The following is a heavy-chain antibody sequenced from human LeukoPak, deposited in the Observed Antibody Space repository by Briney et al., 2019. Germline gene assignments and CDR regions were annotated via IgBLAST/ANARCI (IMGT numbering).Heavy chain of an antibody. D-gene: IGHD2-21*02. J-gene: IGHJ6*02. CDR2: INHNGNVN. CDR1: GFTFSSYW. V-gene: IGHV3-7*03. CDR3: AKGIKGSYCNGDCYLTYYYYGLDV. Sequence: GGSLRLSCAASGFTFSSYWMNWARQAPGKGLEWVASINHNGNVNYYVDSVKGRFTISRDNSKNTLYLQMNSLRAEDTAVYYCAKGIKGSYCNGDCYLTYYYYGLDVWGQGTTVTVSS.